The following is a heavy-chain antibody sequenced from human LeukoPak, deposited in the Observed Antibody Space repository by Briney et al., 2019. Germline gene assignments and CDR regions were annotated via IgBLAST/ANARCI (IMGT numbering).Heavy chain of an antibody. CDR1: GFTFSIYA. D-gene: IGHD4-17*01. CDR3: SLYGDYVGVNY. J-gene: IGHJ4*02. Sequence: GGSLRLSCAASGFTFSIYAMSWVRQAPGKGLEWVSAISGSGGSTYYADSVKGRFTISRDNSKNTLYLQMNSLRAEDTAVYYCSLYGDYVGVNYWGQGTLVTVSS. V-gene: IGHV3-23*01. CDR2: ISGSGGST.